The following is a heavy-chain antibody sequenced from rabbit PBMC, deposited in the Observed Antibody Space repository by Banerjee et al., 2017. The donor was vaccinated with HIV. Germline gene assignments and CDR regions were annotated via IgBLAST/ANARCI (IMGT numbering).Heavy chain of an antibody. CDR2: IYTGSSGST. CDR3: ARWHISYFNL. CDR1: GFSFSSTYE. D-gene: IGHD1-1*01. J-gene: IGHJ4*01. Sequence: QEQLVESGGDLVKPEGSLTLTCTASGFSFSSTYEMCWVRQAPVKGLEWIACIYTGSSGSTYYASWARGRFTISKTSSTTVTLQMTSLTASHTSTYFCARWHISYFNLWGPGTLVTVS. V-gene: IGHV1S45*01.